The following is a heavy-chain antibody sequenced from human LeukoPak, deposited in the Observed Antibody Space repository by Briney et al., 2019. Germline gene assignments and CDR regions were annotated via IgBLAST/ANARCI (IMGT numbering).Heavy chain of an antibody. J-gene: IGHJ5*02. D-gene: IGHD3-3*01. CDR2: INHSGST. CDR3: ARVFSHYDFWSGYKGGELNWFDP. CDR1: GGSFSGYY. Sequence: SETLSLTCAVYGGSFSGYYWSWLRQPPGEGLEWIGEINHSGSTNYNPSLKSRVTISVDTSKNQFSLKLSSVTAADTAVYYCARVFSHYDFWSGYKGGELNWFDPWGQGTLVTVSS. V-gene: IGHV4-34*01.